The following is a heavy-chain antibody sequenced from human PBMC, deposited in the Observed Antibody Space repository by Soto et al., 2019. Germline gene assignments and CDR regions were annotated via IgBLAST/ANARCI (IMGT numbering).Heavy chain of an antibody. J-gene: IGHJ6*03. CDR2: ISAYNGNT. CDR3: ARAAFDLYYYYYYMDV. Sequence: GASVKVSCKASGYTFTSYGISWVRQAPGQGLEWMGWISAYNGNTNYAQKLQGRVTMTTDTSTSTAYMELRSLRSDDTAVYYCARAAFDLYYYYYYMDVWGKETTVTVSS. V-gene: IGHV1-18*01. CDR1: GYTFTSYG. D-gene: IGHD3-9*01.